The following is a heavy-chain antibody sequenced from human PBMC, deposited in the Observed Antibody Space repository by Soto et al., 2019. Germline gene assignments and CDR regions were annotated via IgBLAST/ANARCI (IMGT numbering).Heavy chain of an antibody. D-gene: IGHD6-13*01. J-gene: IGHJ4*02. CDR1: GYTFTHYY. CDR3: ARDLAAGVH. V-gene: IGHV1-46*01. Sequence: QVQLVQSGAEVKKPGASVKVSCRTSGYTFTHYYIHWVRQAPGQGLEWLAIINPASGSTNYAQDFQGRVTLTMDTSTTTVYMELSGLRAEDTAIFYCARDLAAGVHWGQGTLVTVSS. CDR2: INPASGST.